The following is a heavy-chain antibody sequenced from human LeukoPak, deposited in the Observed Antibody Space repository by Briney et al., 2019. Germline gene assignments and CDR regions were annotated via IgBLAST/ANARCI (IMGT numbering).Heavy chain of an antibody. D-gene: IGHD3-22*01. CDR3: AREYYDSSGPIGY. CDR1: GFTFSSYA. V-gene: IGHV3-30*04. J-gene: IGHJ4*02. Sequence: GGSLRLSCAASGFTFSSYAMHWVRQAPGKGLEWVAVISYDGSNKYYADSVKGRFTISRDNSKNTLYLQMNSLRAEDTAVYYCAREYYDSSGPIGYWGQGTLVTVSS. CDR2: ISYDGSNK.